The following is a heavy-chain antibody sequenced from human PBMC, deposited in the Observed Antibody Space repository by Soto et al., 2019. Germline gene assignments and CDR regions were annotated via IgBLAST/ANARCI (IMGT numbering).Heavy chain of an antibody. Sequence: GGSLRLSCAASGFTFSSYGMHWVRQAPGKGLEWVAVISYDGSNKYYADSVKGRFTISRDNSKNTLYLQMNSLRAEDTAVYYCAKDLGEGSEGYYGMDVWGQGTTVTVSS. V-gene: IGHV3-30*18. D-gene: IGHD1-26*01. CDR1: GFTFSSYG. CDR2: ISYDGSNK. J-gene: IGHJ6*02. CDR3: AKDLGEGSEGYYGMDV.